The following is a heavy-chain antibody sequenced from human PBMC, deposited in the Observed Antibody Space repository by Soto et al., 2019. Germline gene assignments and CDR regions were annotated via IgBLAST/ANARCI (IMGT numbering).Heavy chain of an antibody. V-gene: IGHV1-3*01. CDR1: GYAFTSYA. Sequence: ASVKVSCKASGYAFTSYAMHWVRQAPGQRLEWMGWINAGNGNTKYSQKFQGRVTITRDTSASTAYMELSSLRSEDTAVYYCARDTTVTNYYYGMDVWGQGTTVTVSS. D-gene: IGHD4-17*01. J-gene: IGHJ6*02. CDR3: ARDTTVTNYYYGMDV. CDR2: INAGNGNT.